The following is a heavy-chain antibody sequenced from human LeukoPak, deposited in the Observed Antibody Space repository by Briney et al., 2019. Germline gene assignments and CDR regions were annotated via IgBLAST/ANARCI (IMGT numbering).Heavy chain of an antibody. D-gene: IGHD3-22*01. CDR2: INPSGGST. Sequence: ASVKVSCKASGYTFTSYYMHWVRQAPGQGLEWMGIINPSGGSTSYAQKFQGRVTMTRDTSTSPVYMELSSLRSEDTAVYYCARGNYRSSGYYGPFDYWGQGTLVTVSS. V-gene: IGHV1-46*01. CDR3: ARGNYRSSGYYGPFDY. J-gene: IGHJ4*02. CDR1: GYTFTSYY.